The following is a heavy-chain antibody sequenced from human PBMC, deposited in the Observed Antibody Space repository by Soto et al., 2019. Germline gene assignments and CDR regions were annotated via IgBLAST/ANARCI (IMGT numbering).Heavy chain of an antibody. D-gene: IGHD5-18*01. CDR2: IYYSGST. J-gene: IGHJ4*02. CDR1: GGSISSSSCY. CDR3: AAVDRVVQLWLQEITFDY. V-gene: IGHV4-39*01. Sequence: LVTLSLTCTGSGGSISSSSCYWGWIRQPPGKGLEWIGSIYYSGSTYYNPSLKSRVTISVDTSKNQFSLKLSSVTAADTAVYYCAAVDRVVQLWLQEITFDYWGQGTLVTVTS.